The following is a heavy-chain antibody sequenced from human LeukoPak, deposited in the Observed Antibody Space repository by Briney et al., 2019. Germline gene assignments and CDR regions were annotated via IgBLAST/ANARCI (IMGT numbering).Heavy chain of an antibody. Sequence: GGSLRLSCAASGFTFSSYAMSWVRQAPGKGLEWVSAISGSGGSTYYADSVKGRFTISRDNSKNMLYLQMNSLRAEDTAVYYCAKVQWELPYYYYGMDVWGQGTTVTVSS. V-gene: IGHV3-23*01. CDR3: AKVQWELPYYYYGMDV. D-gene: IGHD1-26*01. CDR1: GFTFSSYA. CDR2: ISGSGGST. J-gene: IGHJ6*02.